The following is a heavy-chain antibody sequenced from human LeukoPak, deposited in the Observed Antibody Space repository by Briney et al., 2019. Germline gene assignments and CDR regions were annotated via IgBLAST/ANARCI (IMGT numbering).Heavy chain of an antibody. Sequence: SETLSLTCTVSGGSITGYYWTWIRQPAGKGLEWIGRIYTTGNTNYNPSLKSRVTISVDTSKNQFSLKLSSVTAADTAVYYCARGKNYDYIWNAFDIWGQGTMVTVSS. CDR1: GGSITGYY. CDR3: ARGKNYDYIWNAFDI. CDR2: IYTTGNT. J-gene: IGHJ3*02. V-gene: IGHV4-4*07. D-gene: IGHD3-16*01.